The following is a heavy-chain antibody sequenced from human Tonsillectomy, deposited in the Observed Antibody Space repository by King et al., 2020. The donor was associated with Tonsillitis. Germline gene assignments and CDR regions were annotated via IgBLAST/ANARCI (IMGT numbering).Heavy chain of an antibody. D-gene: IGHD2/OR15-2a*01. CDR2: ISYDGNNK. CDR3: ARTGTPFEYWSYFVY. Sequence: VQLVESGGGVVQPGRSLRLSCAASGFTFSNYAMHWVRQAPGKGLEWVAVISYDGNNKDYADSVKGRFTISRDNSKNTLYLQMNSHRPEDTAVYYCARTGTPFEYWSYFVYWGQGTLVSVST. J-gene: IGHJ4*02. V-gene: IGHV3-30*04. CDR1: GFTFSNYA.